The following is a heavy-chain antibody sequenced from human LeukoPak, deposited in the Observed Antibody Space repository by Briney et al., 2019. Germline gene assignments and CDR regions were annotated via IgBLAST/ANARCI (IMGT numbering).Heavy chain of an antibody. V-gene: IGHV3-21*01. D-gene: IGHD3-3*01. J-gene: IGHJ4*02. Sequence: GGSMRLSCAASGFTFSSYSMNWVRKAPGKGLEWVSSISSSSSYIYYADSVKGRFTISRDNAKNSLYLQMNSLRAEDTAVYYCARERNRQASIYDLYYFDYWGQGTLVTVSS. CDR1: GFTFSSYS. CDR2: ISSSSSYI. CDR3: ARERNRQASIYDLYYFDY.